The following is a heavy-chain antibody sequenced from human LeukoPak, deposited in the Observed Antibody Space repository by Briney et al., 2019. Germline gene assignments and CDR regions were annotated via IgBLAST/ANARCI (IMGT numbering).Heavy chain of an antibody. CDR2: ISGSGGST. D-gene: IGHD1-26*01. Sequence: GGSLRLSCAASGFTFSNYAMSWVRQAPGTGLEWVSVISGSGGSTNYADSVKGRFTISRDNSKNTLYLQMNSLRAEDTAIYYCAKHRTYYNVAAFDIWGQGTMVTVSS. CDR3: AKHRTYYNVAAFDI. J-gene: IGHJ3*02. CDR1: GFTFSNYA. V-gene: IGHV3-23*01.